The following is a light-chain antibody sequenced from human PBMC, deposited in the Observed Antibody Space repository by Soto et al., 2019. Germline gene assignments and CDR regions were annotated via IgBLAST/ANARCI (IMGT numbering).Light chain of an antibody. CDR1: QNIKNN. CDR3: QQYNNWPLIT. Sequence: EIVMTQSAATLSVSAGERATLSCRASQNIKNNLAWYQQKPVQGPRLLIFGTSTRATGIPARFSGSGSATLFTLTITSLQSEDFAVYYCQQYNNWPLITFGQGTRLEIK. CDR2: GTS. V-gene: IGKV3-15*01. J-gene: IGKJ5*01.